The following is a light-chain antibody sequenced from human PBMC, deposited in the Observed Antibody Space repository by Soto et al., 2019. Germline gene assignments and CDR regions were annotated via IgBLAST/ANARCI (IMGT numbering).Light chain of an antibody. CDR3: QAWDSTYV. CDR1: KLGNKY. CDR2: QDS. Sequence: SYELTQPPSVSVSPGQTATITCSGDKLGNKYTSWYQQKPGQSPVVIIYQDSRRPSGIPERFSGSNSGNTATLTISGTQAMDEADYYCQAWDSTYVFGTGTKLTVL. V-gene: IGLV3-1*01. J-gene: IGLJ1*01.